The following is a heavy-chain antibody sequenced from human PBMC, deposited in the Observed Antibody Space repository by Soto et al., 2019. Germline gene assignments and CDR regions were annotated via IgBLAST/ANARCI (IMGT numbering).Heavy chain of an antibody. Sequence: SETLSLTCAVSGGSISSGGYSWSWIRQPPGKGLEWIGYIYHSGSTYYNPSLKSRVTISVDRSKNQFPLKLSSVTAADTAVYYCARDYGSGSYYWFDPWGQGTLVTVSS. V-gene: IGHV4-30-2*01. CDR3: ARDYGSGSYYWFDP. J-gene: IGHJ5*02. CDR2: IYHSGST. D-gene: IGHD3-10*01. CDR1: GGSISSGGYS.